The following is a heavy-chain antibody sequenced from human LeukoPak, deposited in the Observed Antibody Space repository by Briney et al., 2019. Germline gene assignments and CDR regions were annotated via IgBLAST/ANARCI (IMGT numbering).Heavy chain of an antibody. J-gene: IGHJ2*01. CDR2: ISSSSSYI. V-gene: IGHV3-21*01. CDR3: ARNPVFGVVMLNWYLDL. D-gene: IGHD3-3*01. Sequence: PGGSLRLSCAASGFTFSSYSMNWVRQAPGKGLEWVSSISSSSSYIYYADSVKGRFTISRDNAKNSLYLQMSSLRAEDTAVYYCARNPVFGVVMLNWYLDLWGRGTLVTVSS. CDR1: GFTFSSYS.